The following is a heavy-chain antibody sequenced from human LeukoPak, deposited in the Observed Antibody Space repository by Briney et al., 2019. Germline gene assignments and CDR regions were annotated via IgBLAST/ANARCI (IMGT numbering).Heavy chain of an antibody. V-gene: IGHV1-69*13. D-gene: IGHD6-19*01. CDR2: IIPIFGTA. Sequence: ASVKVSCKASGGTFSSYAISWVRQAPGQGLEWMGRIIPIFGTANYAQKFQGRVTITADESTSTAYMELSSLRSEDTAVYYCARILSSSWYEYFHHWGQGTLVTVSS. CDR1: GGTFSSYA. CDR3: ARILSSSWYEYFHH. J-gene: IGHJ1*01.